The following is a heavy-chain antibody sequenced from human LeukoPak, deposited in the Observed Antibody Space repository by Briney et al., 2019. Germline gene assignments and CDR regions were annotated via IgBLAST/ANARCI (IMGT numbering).Heavy chain of an antibody. CDR2: ITSSSRTI. V-gene: IGHV3-48*02. CDR1: GFTFSNYD. Sequence: PGGSLRLSCAASGFTFSNYDMNWVRQPQGKGLEWVSYITSSSRTINYADSVKGRFTVSRDNAKNSLFLQMDSLRDEDTAVYYCARPTTVALDYWGQGTLVTVSS. D-gene: IGHD4-23*01. J-gene: IGHJ4*02. CDR3: ARPTTVALDY.